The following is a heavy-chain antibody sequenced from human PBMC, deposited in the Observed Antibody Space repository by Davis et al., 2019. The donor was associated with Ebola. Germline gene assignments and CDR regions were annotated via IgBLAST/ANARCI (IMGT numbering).Heavy chain of an antibody. CDR2: IYHSGST. CDR3: ARAGTGTTSDYGMDV. CDR1: GGSISSSSYY. D-gene: IGHD1-1*01. J-gene: IGHJ6*04. V-gene: IGHV4-30-2*01. Sequence: SETLSLTCTVSGGSISSSSYYCGWIRQPPGKGLEWIGYIYHSGSTYYNPSLKSRVTISVDRSKNQFSLKLSSVTAADTAVYYCARAGTGTTSDYGMDVWGKGTTVTVSS.